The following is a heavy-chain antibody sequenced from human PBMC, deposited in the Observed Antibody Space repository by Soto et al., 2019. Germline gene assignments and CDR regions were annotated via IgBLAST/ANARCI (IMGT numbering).Heavy chain of an antibody. Sequence: QVQLVQSGAVVRKPGASVKVSCEASGYTFTAYHMHWVRQAPGQGLEWIGTINPGEASTVYGQKFQGRLTLTRDTSSRTLYMELSDLRPDDTAMYYCARAIKRWEVNYYFDFWGQGTLVTVSS. J-gene: IGHJ4*02. D-gene: IGHD1-26*01. CDR1: GYTFTAYH. V-gene: IGHV1-46*01. CDR3: ARAIKRWEVNYYFDF. CDR2: INPGEAST.